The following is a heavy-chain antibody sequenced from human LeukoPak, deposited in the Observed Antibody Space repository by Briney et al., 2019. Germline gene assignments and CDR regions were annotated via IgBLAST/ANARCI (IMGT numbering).Heavy chain of an antibody. V-gene: IGHV3-30*04. CDR2: ISYDGSNK. J-gene: IGHJ3*02. D-gene: IGHD5-24*01. Sequence: GGSLRLSCAASGFTFSSYAMHWVRQAPGKGLEWVAVISYDGSNKYYVDSVKGRFTISRDNSKNTLYLQMSSLRAEDTAVYYCAREMATITYAFDIWGQGTMVTVSS. CDR1: GFTFSSYA. CDR3: AREMATITYAFDI.